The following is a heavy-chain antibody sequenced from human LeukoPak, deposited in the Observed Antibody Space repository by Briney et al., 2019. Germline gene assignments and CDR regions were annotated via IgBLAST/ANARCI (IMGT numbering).Heavy chain of an antibody. V-gene: IGHV3-7*04. J-gene: IGHJ4*02. Sequence: PGGSLRLSCAASGFTFSNYWMSWVRQAPGKGLGWVANIKEDGSEKYYVDSVKGRFTISRDNAKNSLYLQMHSLRAEDTAVYFCARDYNYRFDYWGQGTLITVSS. D-gene: IGHD1-1*01. CDR3: ARDYNYRFDY. CDR1: GFTFSNYW. CDR2: IKEDGSEK.